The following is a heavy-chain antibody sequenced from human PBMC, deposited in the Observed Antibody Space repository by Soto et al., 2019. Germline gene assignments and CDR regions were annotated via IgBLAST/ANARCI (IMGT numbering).Heavy chain of an antibody. V-gene: IGHV3-30*18. D-gene: IGHD6-19*01. CDR2: ISYDGSNK. J-gene: IGHJ6*02. CDR1: GFTISSYV. Sequence: GGSMRLSCAASGFTISSYVMHWVRQATGKGLEWVAVISYDGSNKYYADSVKGRFTISRDNSKNTLYLQMNSLRAEDTAVYYCAKDGRRSGWDVYYYYGMDVWGQGTTVTVSS. CDR3: AKDGRRSGWDVYYYYGMDV.